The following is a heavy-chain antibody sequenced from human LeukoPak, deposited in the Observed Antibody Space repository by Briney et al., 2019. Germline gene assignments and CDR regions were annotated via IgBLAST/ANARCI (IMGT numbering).Heavy chain of an antibody. CDR2: IYDSGST. CDR3: ARHYGP. Sequence: TSETLSLTCAVSGASIRNTSFYWGWIRQPPGKGLQWIGSIYDSGSTYYNPSLKSRVTISVDTSKNQFSLKLNSVTAADTAVYYCARHYGPWGQGTLVTVSS. J-gene: IGHJ5*02. CDR1: GASIRNTSFY. D-gene: IGHD3-10*01. V-gene: IGHV4-39*01.